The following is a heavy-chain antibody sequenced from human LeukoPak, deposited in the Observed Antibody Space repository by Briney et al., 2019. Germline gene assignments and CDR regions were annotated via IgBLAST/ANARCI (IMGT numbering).Heavy chain of an antibody. D-gene: IGHD2-21*01. CDR2: INHSGST. CDR3: ARSLFLIYGMDV. V-gene: IGHV4-34*01. J-gene: IGHJ6*02. CDR1: GGSFSGYY. Sequence: SETLSLTCAVYGGSFSGYYWSWIRQPPGKGLEWIGEINHSGSTNYNPSLKSRVTISVDTSKNQFSLKLSSVTAADTAVYYCARSLFLIYGMDVWGQGTTVTVSS.